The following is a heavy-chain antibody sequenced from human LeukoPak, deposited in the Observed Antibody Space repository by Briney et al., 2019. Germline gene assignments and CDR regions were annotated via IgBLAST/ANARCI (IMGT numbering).Heavy chain of an antibody. CDR2: IYTSGST. D-gene: IGHD6-13*01. J-gene: IGHJ6*03. Sequence: SQTLSLTCTVSGGSISSGSYYWRWIRQPAGKGLEWIGRIYTSGSTNYNPSLKSRVTISVDTSKNQFSLKLGSVTAADTAVYYCARGHVAGTYYYYYYMDVWGKGTTVTISS. CDR3: ARGHVAGTYYYYYYMDV. CDR1: GGSISSGSYY. V-gene: IGHV4-61*02.